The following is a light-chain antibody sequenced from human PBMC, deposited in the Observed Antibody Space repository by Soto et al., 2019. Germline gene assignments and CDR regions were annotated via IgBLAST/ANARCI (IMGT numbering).Light chain of an antibody. CDR2: EDN. CDR1: SGSIASNY. Sequence: NFMLTQPHSMSESPGKTVIISCTRSSGSIASNYVQWYQQRPGSSPTTVIYEDNQRPSGVPDRFSGSIDSSSNSASLTISELETEDEADYFCQSYDATNQVFGGGTKLTVL. CDR3: QSYDATNQV. J-gene: IGLJ3*02. V-gene: IGLV6-57*01.